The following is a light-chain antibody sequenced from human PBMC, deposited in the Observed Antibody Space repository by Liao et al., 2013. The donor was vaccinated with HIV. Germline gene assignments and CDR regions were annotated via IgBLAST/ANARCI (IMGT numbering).Light chain of an antibody. CDR2: YDS. J-gene: IGLJ3*02. CDR3: QSGDSSGTYWV. Sequence: SYELTQPPSVSVAPGQTARITCGGDKIGSRGVHWYQQKPGQAPVVVIYYDSDRPSGIPARFSGSSSGTTVTLTISGVQAEDEADYYCQSGDSSGTYWVFGGGTKLTVL. V-gene: IGLV3-21*01. CDR1: KIGSRG.